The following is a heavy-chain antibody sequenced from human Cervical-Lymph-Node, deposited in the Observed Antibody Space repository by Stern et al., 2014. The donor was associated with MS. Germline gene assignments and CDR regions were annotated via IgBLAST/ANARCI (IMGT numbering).Heavy chain of an antibody. CDR2: IIPILDPS. Sequence: EQLVESGTEVKKPGSSVKVSCKVSGGTFVTHAISWVRQVPGQGLEWLGGIIPILDPSNYVQKFLGRVTITADKSTNVVYMELTSLRVEDTAIYFCARDTAAAVGKGYYYAWDVWGQGTTVIVSS. D-gene: IGHD6-13*01. V-gene: IGHV1-69*06. CDR1: GGTFVTHA. J-gene: IGHJ6*02. CDR3: ARDTAAAVGKGYYYAWDV.